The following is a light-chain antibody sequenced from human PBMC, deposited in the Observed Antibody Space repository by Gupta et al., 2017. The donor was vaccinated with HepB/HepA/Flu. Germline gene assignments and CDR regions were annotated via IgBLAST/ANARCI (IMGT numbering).Light chain of an antibody. J-gene: IGLJ2*01. Sequence: QSALTQPPSASGSPAQSVTISCTGTSSDVGGYNYVSWYQQHPGKAPKVIIYEVSKRPAGVPGRFSGSKAGNTASLTVSGLQAEDDADYYCSSYAGSNNLLFGGGTKLTVL. CDR1: SSDVGGYNY. CDR2: EVS. V-gene: IGLV2-8*01. CDR3: SSYAGSNNLL.